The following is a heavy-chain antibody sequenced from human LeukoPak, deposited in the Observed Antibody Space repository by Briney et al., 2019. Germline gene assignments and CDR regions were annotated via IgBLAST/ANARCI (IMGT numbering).Heavy chain of an antibody. CDR2: INHSGSS. V-gene: IGHV4-34*01. D-gene: IGHD2-2*02. J-gene: IGHJ4*02. CDR1: GGSFRGYY. CDR3: AREGYCSGTSCYNFNY. Sequence: SETLSLTCAVYGGSFRGYYWSWIRQPPGKGLEWIGEINHSGSSNYNPSLKSRVTISLDTSKNQFSLNLCSVTAADTAVYYCAREGYCSGTSCYNFNYWGQGTLVTVSS.